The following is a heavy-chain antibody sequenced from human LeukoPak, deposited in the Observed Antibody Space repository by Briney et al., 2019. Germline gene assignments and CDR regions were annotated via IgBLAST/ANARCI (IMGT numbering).Heavy chain of an antibody. V-gene: IGHV7-4-1*02. CDR3: ARGGGLHRYCSSTSCFDT. CDR2: INTNTGNP. Sequence: ASVKVSCKASGYTFTSYPMNWVRQAPGQGLEWMGWINTNTGNPTYAQAFTGRFVFSLDTSVSTAYLQISSLKAEDTAVYYCARGGGLHRYCSSTSCFDTWGRGTLVTVSS. CDR1: GYTFTSYP. J-gene: IGHJ5*02. D-gene: IGHD2-2*01.